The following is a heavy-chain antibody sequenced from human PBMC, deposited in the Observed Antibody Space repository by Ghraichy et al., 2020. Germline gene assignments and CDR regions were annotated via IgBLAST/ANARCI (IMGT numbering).Heavy chain of an antibody. D-gene: IGHD4-17*01. V-gene: IGHV4-31*03. J-gene: IGHJ4*02. CDR3: ASYGDYFTDYFDD. CDR1: GGSISSGGYY. Sequence: SETLSLTCTVSGGSISSGGYYWSWIRQHPGKGLEWIGYIYYSGSTYYNPSLKSRVTISVDTSKNQFSLKLSSVTAEDTAVYYCASYGDYFTDYFDDWGQGTLVTVSS. CDR2: IYYSGST.